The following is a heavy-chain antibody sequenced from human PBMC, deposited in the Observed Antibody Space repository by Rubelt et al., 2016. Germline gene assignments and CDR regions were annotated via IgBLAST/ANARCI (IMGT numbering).Heavy chain of an antibody. J-gene: IGHJ5*02. V-gene: IGHV1-18*01. CDR1: GYTFTNYD. CDR2: VSAFNGTT. D-gene: IGHD6-13*01. Sequence: QVQLVQSGAEVKKPGASVKVSCKASGYTFTNYDIIWVRQAPGQGLEWMGWVSAFNGTTNYAQKFQDRGSMTPDTSTSAAYMELRSLRSDDTAVYYCARMRGPYSSSGGEFDPWGQGTLVTVSS. CDR3: ARMRGPYSSSGGEFDP.